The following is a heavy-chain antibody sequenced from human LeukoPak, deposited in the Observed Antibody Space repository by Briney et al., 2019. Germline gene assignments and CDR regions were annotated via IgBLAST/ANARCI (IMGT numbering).Heavy chain of an antibody. CDR1: GFTFRGYA. Sequence: PGGSLRLSCAASGFTFRGYAMSWVRQAPGKGLQWVSAISGSGGGTYYAASVKGRFTISRDNARNSLYLEMNSLRAEDTAVYYCARFGYSYEDDWGQGVLVTVSS. CDR3: ARFGYSYEDD. CDR2: ISGSGGGT. V-gene: IGHV3-23*01. J-gene: IGHJ4*02. D-gene: IGHD5-18*01.